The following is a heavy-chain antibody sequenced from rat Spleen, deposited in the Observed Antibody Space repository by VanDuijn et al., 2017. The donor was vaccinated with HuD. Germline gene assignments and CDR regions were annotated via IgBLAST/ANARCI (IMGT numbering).Heavy chain of an antibody. CDR1: GFSLTSYG. CDR2: IWGDGST. CDR3: TRPTNYGGYSGYFDY. Sequence: QVQLKESGPGLVQPSQTLSLTCTVSGFSLTSYGVSWVRQPPGKGLEWMGGIWGDGSTNYNSALKSRLSISRDTSKSQVFLKMNRLQTDDTAIYFCTRPTNYGGYSGYFDYWGQGVMVTVSS. D-gene: IGHD1-11*01. V-gene: IGHV2-13*01. J-gene: IGHJ2*01.